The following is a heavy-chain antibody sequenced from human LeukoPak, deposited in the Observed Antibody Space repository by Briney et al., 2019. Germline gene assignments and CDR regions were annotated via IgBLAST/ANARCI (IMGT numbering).Heavy chain of an antibody. CDR1: GGSFSGYY. D-gene: IGHD4-11*01. CDR2: INHSGST. Sequence: SETLSLTCAVYGGSFSGYYWSWIRQPPGKGLEWIGEINHSGSTNYNPSLKSRVTISVDTSKNQFSLKLSSVTAADTAVYYCARRGMGKGLHPSRDAAWDAFDIWGQGTMVTVSS. V-gene: IGHV4-34*01. CDR3: ARRGMGKGLHPSRDAAWDAFDI. J-gene: IGHJ3*02.